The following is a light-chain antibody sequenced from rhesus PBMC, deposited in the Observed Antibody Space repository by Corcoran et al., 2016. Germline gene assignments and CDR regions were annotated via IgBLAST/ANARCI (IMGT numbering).Light chain of an antibody. CDR3: QLRNSYPT. V-gene: IGKV1-33*01. CDR1: QGISNA. J-gene: IGKJ3*01. CDR2: AAS. Sequence: DIQMTQSPSSLSASVGDKVTITCRASQGISNALAWYQQKPGKAPKLLIYAASTQQSGVPSRFSASGSGTDFTLTISSLQPEDFAVYYCQLRNSYPTFGPGTKLDIK.